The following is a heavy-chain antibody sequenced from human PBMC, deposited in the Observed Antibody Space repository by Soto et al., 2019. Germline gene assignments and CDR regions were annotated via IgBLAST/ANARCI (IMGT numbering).Heavy chain of an antibody. Sequence: GGSLRLSCAATGFTICFFFMNWVLQGPGKGLVWVSRINNDGSSTTYADSVKGRFTISRDNAKNTLYLQMNSLRAEDTAVYFCVRDQDSRVYSVFNQWGQGT. V-gene: IGHV3-74*01. CDR1: GFTICFFF. CDR2: INNDGSST. CDR3: VRDQDSRVYSVFNQ. D-gene: IGHD3-22*01. J-gene: IGHJ4*02.